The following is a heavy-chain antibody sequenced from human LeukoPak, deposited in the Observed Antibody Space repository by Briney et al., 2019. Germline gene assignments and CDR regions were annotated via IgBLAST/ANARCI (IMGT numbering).Heavy chain of an antibody. CDR2: INPNSGGT. V-gene: IGHV1-2*02. J-gene: IGHJ3*02. D-gene: IGHD4-23*01. CDR3: ARGMAVTEGGNAFDI. CDR1: GYTFTGYY. Sequence: ASVKVSCKASGYTFTGYYMHWVRQAPGQGLEWMGWINPNSGGTNYAQKFQGRVTMTRDTSTSTVYMELSSLRSEDTAVYYCARGMAVTEGGNAFDIWGQGTMVTVSS.